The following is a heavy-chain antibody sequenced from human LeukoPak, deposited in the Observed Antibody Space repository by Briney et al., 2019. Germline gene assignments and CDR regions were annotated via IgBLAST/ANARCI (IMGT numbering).Heavy chain of an antibody. CDR3: ARRDYDFWSRFPSGPFDY. V-gene: IGHV5-51*01. D-gene: IGHD3-3*01. Sequence: GESLKISCKGSGYSFTSYWIGWVRQMPGKGLEWMGIIYPGDSDTRYSPSFQGQVTISADKSISTAYLQWSSLKASDTAMYYCARRDYDFWSRFPSGPFDYWGQGTLVTVSS. CDR2: IYPGDSDT. J-gene: IGHJ4*02. CDR1: GYSFTSYW.